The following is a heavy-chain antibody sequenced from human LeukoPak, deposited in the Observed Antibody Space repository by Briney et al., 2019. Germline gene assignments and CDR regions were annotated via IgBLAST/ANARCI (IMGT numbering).Heavy chain of an antibody. Sequence: SGPTLVDPTKTPTPTFTFSGFSLSTSWKCVSWIPHPPGKGLGWLARIDWDDDTYYSTSLKTRLTISKDTSKNQVVLTMINMDPVDTATYYCARTSYSSSSVFFDYWGQGTLVTVSS. CDR3: ARTSYSSSSVFFDY. D-gene: IGHD6-6*01. J-gene: IGHJ4*02. CDR1: GFSLSTSWKC. V-gene: IGHV2-70*11. CDR2: IDWDDDT.